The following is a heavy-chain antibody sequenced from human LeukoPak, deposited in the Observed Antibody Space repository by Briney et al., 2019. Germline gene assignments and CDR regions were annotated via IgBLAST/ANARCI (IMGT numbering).Heavy chain of an antibody. Sequence: ASVKVSCKASGYTFTGHNLHWVRQAPGQGLEWMGWINPNSGDTNYAQKFQGRVTMTRDTSISTAYMELSTLRSDDTAVFYCARRHGSGSDYRGVDYWAREPWSPSPQ. D-gene: IGHD3-10*01. V-gene: IGHV1-2*02. CDR3: ARRHGSGSDYRGVDY. CDR2: INPNSGDT. CDR1: GYTFTGHN. J-gene: IGHJ4*02.